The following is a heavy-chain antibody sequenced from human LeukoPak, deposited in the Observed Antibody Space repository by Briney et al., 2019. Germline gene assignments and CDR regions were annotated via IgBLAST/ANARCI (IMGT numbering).Heavy chain of an antibody. CDR3: AKVTVAVVVAATSNWFDP. Sequence: GASVKVSCKASGYTFTSYTMHWVRQAPGQRLEWMGWINAGNGNTKYSQKFQGRVTITRDTSASTAYMELSSLRSEDTAVYYCAKVTVAVVVAATSNWFDPWGQGTLVTVSS. CDR2: INAGNGNT. J-gene: IGHJ5*02. V-gene: IGHV1-3*01. CDR1: GYTFTSYT. D-gene: IGHD2-15*01.